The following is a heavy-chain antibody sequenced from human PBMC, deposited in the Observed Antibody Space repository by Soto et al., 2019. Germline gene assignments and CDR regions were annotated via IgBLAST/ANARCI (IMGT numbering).Heavy chain of an antibody. CDR2: ISWNSGSI. J-gene: IGHJ4*02. D-gene: IGHD3-16*01. V-gene: IGHV3-9*01. Sequence: EVQLVDSGGGLVQPGRSLRLSCAASGYTFGDHAMHWVRQAPGKGLEWVSGISWNSGSIGYADSVKGRFTISRDNAQNSLFLQMKGLRAEDTALYYGAKDSGGGVGLFDYWGQGTLVTVSS. CDR1: GYTFGDHA. CDR3: AKDSGGGVGLFDY.